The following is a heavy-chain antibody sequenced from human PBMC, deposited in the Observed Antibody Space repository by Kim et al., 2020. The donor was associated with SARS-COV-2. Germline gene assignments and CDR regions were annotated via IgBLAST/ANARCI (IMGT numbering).Heavy chain of an antibody. D-gene: IGHD1-26*01. J-gene: IGHJ4*02. CDR2: IDSDNGNT. CDR3: VRGHYGKIVGEY. CDR1: GYTFTDYG. Sequence: ASVKVSCKASGYTFTDYGFSWVRQAPGQGLEWMGWIDSDNGNTNYAQNLQGRVTMTADTSTSTAYMELMSLRSDDTAMYYCVRGHYGKIVGEYWGQGTLVTVPS. V-gene: IGHV1-18*01.